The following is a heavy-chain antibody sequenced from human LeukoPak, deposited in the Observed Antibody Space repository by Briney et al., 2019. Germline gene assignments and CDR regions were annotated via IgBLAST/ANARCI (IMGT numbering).Heavy chain of an antibody. V-gene: IGHV4-38-2*02. CDR1: GYSISSAYY. D-gene: IGHD6-13*01. CDR3: ARVGYSSSLGTYFFDY. J-gene: IGHJ4*02. CDR2: IYHSGST. Sequence: PPETLSLTCTVSGYSISSAYYWGWIRQSPGKGLEWIGTIYHSGSTYYNASVKSRVTISVDMSKNQFSLKLNSVTAADTAVYYCARVGYSSSLGTYFFDYWGQGTLVTVSS.